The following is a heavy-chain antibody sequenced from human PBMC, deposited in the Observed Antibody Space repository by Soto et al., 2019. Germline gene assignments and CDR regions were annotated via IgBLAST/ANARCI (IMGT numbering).Heavy chain of an antibody. CDR2: INHSGST. J-gene: IGHJ6*02. CDR1: GGSFSGYY. Sequence: PSETLSLTCAVYGGSFSGYYWSWIRQPPGKGLEWIGEINHSGSTNYNPSLKSRVTISVDTSKNQFSLKLSSVTAADTAVYYCARAPAEAHYGMDVWGQGTTVTVSS. D-gene: IGHD6-25*01. V-gene: IGHV4-34*01. CDR3: ARAPAEAHYGMDV.